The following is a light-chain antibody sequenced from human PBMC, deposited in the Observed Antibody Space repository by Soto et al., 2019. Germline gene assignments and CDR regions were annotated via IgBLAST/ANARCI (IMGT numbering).Light chain of an antibody. CDR2: EVS. V-gene: IGLV2-14*01. CDR1: SSDVGGYNY. Sequence: QSVLTQPASVSGSPGQSITISCSGTSSDVGGYNYVSWYQQHPGKAPKLMIYEVSNRPSGVSNRFSGSKSGNTASLTISGLQGEDEADYYCSSYTSSSPYVFGTGTKVTVL. CDR3: SSYTSSSPYV. J-gene: IGLJ1*01.